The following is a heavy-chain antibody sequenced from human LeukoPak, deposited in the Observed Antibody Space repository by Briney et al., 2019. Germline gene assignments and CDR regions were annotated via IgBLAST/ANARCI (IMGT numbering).Heavy chain of an antibody. J-gene: IGHJ4*02. D-gene: IGHD3-3*01. V-gene: IGHV1-46*01. CDR1: GYTFTSYY. CDR2: INPSGGST. Sequence: ASVKVSCKASGYTFTSYYMHWVRQAPGQGLEWMGLINPSGGSTSYAQKFQGRVTMTRDTSTSTVYMELNSLRAEDTAVYYCARGIAKSRGWLLSYFDYWGQGTLVTVSS. CDR3: ARGIAKSRGWLLSYFDY.